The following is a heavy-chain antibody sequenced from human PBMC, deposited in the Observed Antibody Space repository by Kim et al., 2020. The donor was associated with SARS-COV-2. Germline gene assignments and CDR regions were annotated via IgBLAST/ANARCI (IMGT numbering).Heavy chain of an antibody. V-gene: IGHV3-7*01. CDR2: IKQDGSEK. CDR3: ARSWKLLWNDAFDI. CDR1: GFTFSSYW. Sequence: GGSLRLSCAASGFTFSSYWMSWVRQAPGKGLEWVANIKQDGSEKYYVDSVKGRFTISRDNAKNSLYLQMNSLRAEDTAVYYCARSWKLLWNDAFDIWGQGTMVTVSS. J-gene: IGHJ3*02. D-gene: IGHD3-10*01.